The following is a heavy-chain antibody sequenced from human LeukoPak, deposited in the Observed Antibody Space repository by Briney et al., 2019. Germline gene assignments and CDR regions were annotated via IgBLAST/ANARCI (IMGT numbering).Heavy chain of an antibody. V-gene: IGHV3-30*18. Sequence: QTGGSLRLSCAASGFTFSSYEMNWVRQAPGKGLDWVAVISNDGSKEFYADSVKGRFTFSRDNSNNTLFLQMNSLGPEDTAVYYCAKPRGYNYEYYFHYWGQGTLVTVSS. D-gene: IGHD5-18*01. CDR2: ISNDGSKE. CDR3: AKPRGYNYEYYFHY. CDR1: GFTFSSYE. J-gene: IGHJ4*02.